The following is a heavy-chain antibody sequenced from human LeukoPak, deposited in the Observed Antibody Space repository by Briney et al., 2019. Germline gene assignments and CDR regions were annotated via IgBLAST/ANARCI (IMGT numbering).Heavy chain of an antibody. CDR3: ASWGVRRGESWFDP. Sequence: KPSETLSLTCTVSGGSVSSGSYYWSWIRQPPGKGLEWIGNIYDSGSTTYNPSLKRRGIISAKTSKNQFSLKLSFVTAADTAVYYWASWGVRRGESWFDPWGQGTLVTVSS. D-gene: IGHD3-16*01. CDR2: IYDSGST. V-gene: IGHV4-61*01. J-gene: IGHJ5*02. CDR1: GGSVSSGSYY.